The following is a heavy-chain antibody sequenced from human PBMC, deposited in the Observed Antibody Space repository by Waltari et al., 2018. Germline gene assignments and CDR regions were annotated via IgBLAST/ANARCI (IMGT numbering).Heavy chain of an antibody. CDR1: GGPIIRDNYY. J-gene: IGHJ5*01. D-gene: IGHD3-16*01. CDR3: ARGDDRPARYFFDS. V-gene: IGHV4-61*02. CDR2: TYSNGES. Sequence: QVQLRASGPGLVKPSQTLSLTCSVSGGPIIRDNYYWGWVRKAADKGLEWIGRTYSNGESRYSPSLDRRVTISVDRSRNQFSLSLRSVTVADTAIYFCARGDDRPARYFFDSWGQGILVTVSS.